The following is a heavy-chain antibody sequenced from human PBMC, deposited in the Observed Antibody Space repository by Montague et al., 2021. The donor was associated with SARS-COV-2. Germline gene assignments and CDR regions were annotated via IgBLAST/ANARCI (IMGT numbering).Heavy chain of an antibody. D-gene: IGHD6-6*01. CDR1: GFTFSSYE. Sequence: SLRLSCSASGFTFSSYEVNWVRQAPGKGLEWVSYISSSGSTIYYXDSVKGRFTISRDNAKNSLYLQMNSLRAEDTAVYYCARVKPSIAARNYFDYWGQGTLVTVSS. J-gene: IGHJ4*02. CDR3: ARVKPSIAARNYFDY. CDR2: ISSSGSTI. V-gene: IGHV3-48*03.